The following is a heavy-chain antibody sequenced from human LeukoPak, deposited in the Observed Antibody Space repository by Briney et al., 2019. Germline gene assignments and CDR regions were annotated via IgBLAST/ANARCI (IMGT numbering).Heavy chain of an antibody. V-gene: IGHV3-11*01. CDR3: VRRTYSNYFFDY. Sequence: PGGSLRLSCAASRFTFSDYYMSWIRQAPGKGLEWVSYISGSGDSKFYADSVKGRFTISRDNAKNSLYLQMNSLRAEDTAVYYCVRRTYSNYFFDYWGQGTLVTVSS. D-gene: IGHD4-11*01. CDR2: ISGSGDSK. J-gene: IGHJ4*02. CDR1: RFTFSDYY.